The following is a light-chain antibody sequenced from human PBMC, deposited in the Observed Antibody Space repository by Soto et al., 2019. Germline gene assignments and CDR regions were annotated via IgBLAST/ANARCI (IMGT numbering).Light chain of an antibody. Sequence: DVQMTQSPSSLSASVGDRVTLTCRASQGITNYLAWYQQKPGKVPKLLIYGASTLQSGVPSRFSSSGSGTDFTLTIDSRQPEDVATYNCQKYNSAHSYSFGQGTKVEIK. J-gene: IGKJ1*01. CDR1: QGITNY. V-gene: IGKV1-27*01. CDR3: QKYNSAHSYS. CDR2: GAS.